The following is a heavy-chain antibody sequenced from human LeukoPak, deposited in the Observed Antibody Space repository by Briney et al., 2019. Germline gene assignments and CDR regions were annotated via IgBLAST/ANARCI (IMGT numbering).Heavy chain of an antibody. J-gene: IGHJ4*02. V-gene: IGHV3-7*03. CDR3: ARDLILPVAGHCSGGSCYSGYSYGLPGGY. D-gene: IGHD2-15*01. CDR1: GFTFSSYW. CDR2: IKQDGSEK. Sequence: PGGSLRLSCAASGFTFSSYWMSWVRQAPGKGLEWVANIKQDGSEKYYVDSVKGRFTISRDNAKNSLYLQMNSLRAEDTAVYYCARDLILPVAGHCSGGSCYSGYSYGLPGGYWGQGTLVTVSS.